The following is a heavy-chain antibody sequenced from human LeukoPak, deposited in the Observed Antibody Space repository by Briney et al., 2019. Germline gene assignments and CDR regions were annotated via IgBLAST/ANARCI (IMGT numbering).Heavy chain of an antibody. J-gene: IGHJ5*02. CDR1: GGSISSYY. Sequence: SETLSLTCTVSGGSISSYYWSWIRQPAGEGLEWIGRIYTSWRTNYNPSRTRRGTISVDPSKKQVSLKLSSVTATETAVYSCARVGDCSVDSNCYHFGDWFDPWGQGTLVTVSS. V-gene: IGHV4-4*07. CDR2: IYTSWRT. CDR3: ARVGDCSVDSNCYHFGDWFDP. D-gene: IGHD2-15*01.